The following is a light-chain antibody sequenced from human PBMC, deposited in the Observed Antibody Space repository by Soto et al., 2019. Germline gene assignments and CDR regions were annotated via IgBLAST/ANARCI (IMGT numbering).Light chain of an antibody. J-gene: IGKJ5*01. Sequence: DIQMTQSPSTLSASVGDSVTITCLASQSISRWLARYQQTPGKAPNFLIYDAFTLESGVPSRFSGSGSRTEFTLTIRSLQPEDFATYYCQQSFRSPITFGQGTRLEIK. V-gene: IGKV1-5*01. CDR1: QSISRW. CDR3: QQSFRSPIT. CDR2: DAF.